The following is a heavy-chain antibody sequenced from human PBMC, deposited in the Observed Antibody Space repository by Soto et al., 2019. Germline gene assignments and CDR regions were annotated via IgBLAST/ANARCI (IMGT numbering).Heavy chain of an antibody. Sequence: GGSLRLSCAASGFTFSGYGMHWVRQAPGKGLEWVAVISDDGSNKCYADSVKGRFTISRDNSKNTLYLQMNSLRAEDTAVYYCAKELSWIQLWPPLDYWGQGTLVTVSS. D-gene: IGHD5-18*01. CDR3: AKELSWIQLWPPLDY. J-gene: IGHJ4*02. CDR2: ISDDGSNK. CDR1: GFTFSGYG. V-gene: IGHV3-30*18.